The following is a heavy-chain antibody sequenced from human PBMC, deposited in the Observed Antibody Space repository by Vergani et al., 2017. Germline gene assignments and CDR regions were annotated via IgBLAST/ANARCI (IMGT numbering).Heavy chain of an antibody. J-gene: IGHJ6*04. CDR3: AREADCVRSGHDGMDV. CDR1: VYIFKDNG. CDR2: INTYTGNP. D-gene: IGHD6-25*01. V-gene: IGHV7-4-1*02. Sequence: QVQMVQSGSELRTPGASVKVSCQASVYIFKDNGINCVRQAPGQGLKWMGKINTYTGNPTYAQGFTGRFVFTLDTSVGTAYLQISSLKAEDTAVYFCAREADCVRSGHDGMDVWGNGTAVTVSP.